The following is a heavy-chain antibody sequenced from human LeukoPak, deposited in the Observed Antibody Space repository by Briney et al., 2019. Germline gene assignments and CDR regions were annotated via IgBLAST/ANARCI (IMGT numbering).Heavy chain of an antibody. CDR3: TTATVAPAASSPKEYYYGMDV. J-gene: IGHJ6*02. CDR1: GFTFSNAS. Sequence: GGSLRLSCAASGFTFSNASMSWVRQAPGKGLEWVGRIKSKTDGGTTDYAAPVKGRFTISRDDSKNTLYLQMNSLRTEDTAVYYCTTATVAPAASSPKEYYYGMDVWGQGTTVTVSS. D-gene: IGHD2-2*01. V-gene: IGHV3-15*01. CDR2: IKSKTDGGTT.